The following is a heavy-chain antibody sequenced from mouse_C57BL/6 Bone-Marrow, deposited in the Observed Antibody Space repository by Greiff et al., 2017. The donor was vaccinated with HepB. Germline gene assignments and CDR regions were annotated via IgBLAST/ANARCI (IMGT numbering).Heavy chain of an antibody. V-gene: IGHV1-66*01. J-gene: IGHJ4*01. D-gene: IGHD1-1*01. Sequence: QVQLQQSGPELVKPGASVKISCKASGYSFTSYYIHWVKQRPGQGLEWIGWIYPGSGNTKYNEKFKGKATLTADTSSSTAYMQLSSLTSEDSAVYYCARYYYCFQAMDYWGQGTSVTVSS. CDR3: ARYYYCFQAMDY. CDR2: IYPGSGNT. CDR1: GYSFTSYY.